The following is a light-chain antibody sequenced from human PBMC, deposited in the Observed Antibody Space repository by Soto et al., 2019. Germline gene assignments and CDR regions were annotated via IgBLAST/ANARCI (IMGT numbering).Light chain of an antibody. CDR2: GAS. J-gene: IGKJ1*01. CDR1: QSVTNSF. Sequence: EIVLAQSPGTLSLSPGERATLSCRASQSVTNSFLAWYQQKPGQAPRLLIYGASRRATGIPDRFTGSGSGTDFTLSITRLEPEDFAVYYCQQYGSSPRTFGQGTKVDI. V-gene: IGKV3-20*01. CDR3: QQYGSSPRT.